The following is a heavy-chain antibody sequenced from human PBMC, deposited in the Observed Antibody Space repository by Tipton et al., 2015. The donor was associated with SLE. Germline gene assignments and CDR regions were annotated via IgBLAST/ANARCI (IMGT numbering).Heavy chain of an antibody. CDR3: ARGGGIRFLEWDYYYMDV. CDR1: GGSISSYY. CDR2: VYYSGST. Sequence: TLSLTCTVSGGSISSYYWSWIRQPPGKGLEWIGYVYYSGSTNYNPSLKSRVTISVDTSKNQFSLKLGSVTADTAVYYCARGGGIRFLEWDYYYMDVWCKGTTVTVSS. J-gene: IGHJ6*03. D-gene: IGHD3-3*01. V-gene: IGHV4-59*01.